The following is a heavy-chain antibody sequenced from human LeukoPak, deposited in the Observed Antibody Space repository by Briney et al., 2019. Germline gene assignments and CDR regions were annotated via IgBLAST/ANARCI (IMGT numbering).Heavy chain of an antibody. V-gene: IGHV4-4*07. J-gene: IGHJ4*02. CDR2: IYTSGST. CDR3: ARGVYSSGSPDY. CDR1: GGSISGYY. D-gene: IGHD6-19*01. Sequence: SETLSLTCTVSGGSISGYYWSWIRQPAGKGLEWIGRIYTSGSTNYNPSLKSRVTMSLDTSKNQFSLSLTSVTAADTAVYYCARGVYSSGSPDYWGQGTLVTVSS.